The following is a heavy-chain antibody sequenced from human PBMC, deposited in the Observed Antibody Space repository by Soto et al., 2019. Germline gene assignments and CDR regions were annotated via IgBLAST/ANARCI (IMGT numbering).Heavy chain of an antibody. V-gene: IGHV3-30*18. Sequence: QVQLVESGGGVVQPGRSLRLSCAASGFTFSSYGMHWVRQAPGKGLEWVAGISYDGSNKYYADSVKGRFTISRDNSKNTLYLQMNSLRAEDTAVYYCAKGGWLLPIDYWGQGTLVTVSS. CDR2: ISYDGSNK. CDR3: AKGGWLLPIDY. D-gene: IGHD1-26*01. J-gene: IGHJ4*02. CDR1: GFTFSSYG.